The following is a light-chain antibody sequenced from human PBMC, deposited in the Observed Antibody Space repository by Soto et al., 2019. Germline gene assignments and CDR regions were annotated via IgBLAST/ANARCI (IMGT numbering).Light chain of an antibody. CDR2: WAS. CDR1: QSIFYISNNKNY. J-gene: IGKJ1*01. CDR3: QKDCRNRT. Sequence: DIVMTQSPDSLAVSLGERATINCKSSQSIFYISNNKNYLAWYQQKPGQPPKLLIYWASTRASGVPDRFIGSGSGRDFTLTISSLQAEDVAVYYCQKDCRNRTVGQGTKVDIK. V-gene: IGKV4-1*01.